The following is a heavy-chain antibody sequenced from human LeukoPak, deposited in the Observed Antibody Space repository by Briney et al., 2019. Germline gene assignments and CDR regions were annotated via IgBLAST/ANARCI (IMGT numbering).Heavy chain of an antibody. CDR3: AREGGNWNFHPFDP. CDR1: GGSFSGYY. V-gene: IGHV4-34*01. J-gene: IGHJ5*02. D-gene: IGHD1-7*01. CDR2: INHSGST. Sequence: SETLSLTCAVCGGSFSGYYWSWIRQPPGKGLEWIGEINHSGSTNYNPSLKSRVTISVDTSKNQFSLKLSSVTAADTAVYYCAREGGNWNFHPFDPWGQGTLVTVSS.